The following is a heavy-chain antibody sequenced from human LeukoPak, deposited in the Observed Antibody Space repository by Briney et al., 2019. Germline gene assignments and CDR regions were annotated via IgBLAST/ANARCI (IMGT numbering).Heavy chain of an antibody. CDR2: INTDGRTN. Sequence: AGSLTLTCAASGFTFNNHCRHWIRQAPGKGLVWIARINTDGRTNDYAASMRGLFTIASNNAKNTLHMQMTMPTADATADYYCRRDVNWHQIDYWGQGSLVTVSS. J-gene: IGHJ4*02. D-gene: IGHD1-20*01. V-gene: IGHV3-74*01. CDR3: RRDVNWHQIDY. CDR1: GFTFNNHC.